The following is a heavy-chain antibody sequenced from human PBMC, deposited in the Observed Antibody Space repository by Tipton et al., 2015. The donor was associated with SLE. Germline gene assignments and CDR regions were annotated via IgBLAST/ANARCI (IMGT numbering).Heavy chain of an antibody. CDR3: ARRNYDVLTGYYDAFDI. Sequence: TLSLTCNVSVYSISSSHWWGWIRQPPGKGLEWIGHIYYGGTIYYNPSLKSRVTMSIDTSKNQFSLKLSSVTDVDTAVYYCARRNYDVLTGYYDAFDIWGQGTRVTVSS. V-gene: IGHV4-28*05. CDR2: IYYGGTI. D-gene: IGHD3-9*01. CDR1: VYSISSSHW. J-gene: IGHJ3*02.